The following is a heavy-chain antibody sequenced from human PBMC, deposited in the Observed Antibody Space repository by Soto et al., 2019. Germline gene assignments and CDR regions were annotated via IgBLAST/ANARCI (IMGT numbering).Heavy chain of an antibody. Sequence: PSETLSLTCTVSGGSISSYYWSWIRQPPGKGLEWIGYIYYSGSTNYNPSLKSRVTISVDTSKNQFPLKLSSVTAADTAVYYCARVYYYDSSGYHYYYYGMDVWGQGTTVTVSS. J-gene: IGHJ6*02. CDR1: GGSISSYY. V-gene: IGHV4-59*01. CDR2: IYYSGST. CDR3: ARVYYYDSSGYHYYYYGMDV. D-gene: IGHD3-22*01.